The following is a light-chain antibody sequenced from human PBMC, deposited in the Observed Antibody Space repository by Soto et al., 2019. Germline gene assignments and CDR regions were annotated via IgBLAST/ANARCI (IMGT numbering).Light chain of an antibody. CDR3: QQYDNLPVT. CDR2: DAS. CDR1: QDISDY. Sequence: DIPMTQSPSSLSASVGDRVTITCQASQDISDYLNWYQQKPGKAPKLLIYDASNLETGVPSRFSGSVSGTDFTFTISNLQPEDIATYYCQQYDNLPVTFGPGTKVDIK. J-gene: IGKJ3*01. V-gene: IGKV1-33*01.